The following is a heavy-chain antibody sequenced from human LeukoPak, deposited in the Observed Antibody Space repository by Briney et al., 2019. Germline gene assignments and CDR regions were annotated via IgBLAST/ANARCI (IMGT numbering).Heavy chain of an antibody. CDR2: IYDSGST. CDR1: GGSIRSSYYY. CDR3: ARLMVGATDY. D-gene: IGHD1-26*01. V-gene: IGHV4-39*01. J-gene: IGHJ4*02. Sequence: SETLSLTCTVSGGSIRSSYYYWGWIRQPPGKGLEWIGSIYDSGSTYYNPSLKSRVTISVDTSKNQFSLKLNSVTAADTAVYYCARLMVGATDYWGQGTLVTVSS.